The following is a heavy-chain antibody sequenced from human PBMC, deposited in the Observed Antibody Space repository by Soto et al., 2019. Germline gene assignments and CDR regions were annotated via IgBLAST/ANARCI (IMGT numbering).Heavy chain of an antibody. CDR3: AKDRSGYFTLVDFDY. CDR2: ISGSGTTI. V-gene: IGHV3-23*01. D-gene: IGHD3-3*01. CDR1: GFTFSTYA. Sequence: PGGSLRLSCAVSGFTFSTYAMSWVRQAPGKGLEWVSAISGSGTTIYYADSVKGRFTISRDNSKNTLYLQMNSLRAEDTAVYYCAKDRSGYFTLVDFDYWGQGTLVTVSS. J-gene: IGHJ4*02.